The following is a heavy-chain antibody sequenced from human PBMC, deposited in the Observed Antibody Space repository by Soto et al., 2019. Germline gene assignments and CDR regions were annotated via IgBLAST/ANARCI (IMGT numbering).Heavy chain of an antibody. V-gene: IGHV3-9*01. D-gene: IGHD6-19*01. J-gene: IGHJ4*02. CDR1: GFTFDDYA. CDR3: AREGVVAGSQDF. CDR2: ISWNSGSI. Sequence: HPGGSLRLSCAASGFTFDDYAMHWVRQAPGKGLEWVSGISWNSGSIGYADSVKGRFTISRDNANNTVYLQLNRLTADDTAMYYCAREGVVAGSQDFWGPGTLVTVSS.